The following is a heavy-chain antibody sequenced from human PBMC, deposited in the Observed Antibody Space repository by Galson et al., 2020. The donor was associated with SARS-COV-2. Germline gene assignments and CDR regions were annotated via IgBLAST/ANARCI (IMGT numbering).Heavy chain of an antibody. D-gene: IGHD1-26*01. CDR3: TRDASWAMFGMDV. J-gene: IGHJ6*02. V-gene: IGHV3-21*01. CDR1: GFTYSSYS. CDR2: ISSGSDYI. Sequence: GGSLRLSCDVSGFTYSSYSMNWVRQAPGKGLEWVSSISSGSDYIYYADSLKGRFTISRDNGKNSLSLQMNNLGAEDTAVYYCTRDASWAMFGMDVWGQGTTVTVSS.